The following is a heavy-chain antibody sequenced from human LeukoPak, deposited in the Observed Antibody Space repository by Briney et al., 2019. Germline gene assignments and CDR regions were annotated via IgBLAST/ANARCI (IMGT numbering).Heavy chain of an antibody. D-gene: IGHD2-2*01. J-gene: IGHJ6*02. V-gene: IGHV3-30*18. Sequence: GGSLRLSCAASGFTFSSYAMHWVRQAPGKGLEWVALMSYDGGNKFYADSVKGRFAISRDNSKNTLYLQMNSLRPEDTAVYYCAKGLRDADLFAEATDYHYYYGLDVWGQGTTVTVSS. CDR1: GFTFSSYA. CDR2: MSYDGGNK. CDR3: AKGLRDADLFAEATDYHYYYGLDV.